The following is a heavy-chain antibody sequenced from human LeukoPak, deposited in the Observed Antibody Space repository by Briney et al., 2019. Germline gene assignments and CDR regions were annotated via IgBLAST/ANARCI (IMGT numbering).Heavy chain of an antibody. CDR2: ISGSGGST. J-gene: IGHJ4*02. V-gene: IGHV3-23*01. Sequence: PGGSLRLSCAASGLTFSNAWMSWVRQAPGKGLEWVSAISGSGGSTYYADSVKGRFTISRDNSKNTLYLQMNSLRAEDTAVYYCAKSLSSSWYVFDYWGQGTLVTVSS. D-gene: IGHD6-13*01. CDR3: AKSLSSSWYVFDY. CDR1: GLTFSNAW.